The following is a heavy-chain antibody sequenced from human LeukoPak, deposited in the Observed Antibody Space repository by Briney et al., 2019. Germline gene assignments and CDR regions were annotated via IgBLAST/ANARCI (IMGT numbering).Heavy chain of an antibody. J-gene: IGHJ4*02. CDR1: GGSFSGYY. CDR3: ARGRGYWDIVVVPAATTFDY. D-gene: IGHD2-2*01. Sequence: SETLSLTCAVYGGSFSGYYWSWIRQPPGKGLEWIGEINHSGSTNYNPSLKSRVTISVDTPKNQFSLKLSSVTAADTAVYYCARGRGYWDIVVVPAATTFDYWGQGTLVTVSS. V-gene: IGHV4-34*01. CDR2: INHSGST.